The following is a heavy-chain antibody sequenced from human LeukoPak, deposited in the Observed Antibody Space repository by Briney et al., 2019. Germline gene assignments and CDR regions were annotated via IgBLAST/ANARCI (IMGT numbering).Heavy chain of an antibody. D-gene: IGHD3-9*01. V-gene: IGHV3-53*01. Sequence: PGGSLRLSCAASGFTVSSNYMSWVRQAPGKGLEWVSVIYSGGSTYYADSVKGRFTISRDNSKNTLYLQMNSLRAGDTAVYYCAGTLPNNPDYDILTGPQSNDAFDIWGQGTMVTVSS. CDR2: IYSGGST. J-gene: IGHJ3*02. CDR3: AGTLPNNPDYDILTGPQSNDAFDI. CDR1: GFTVSSNY.